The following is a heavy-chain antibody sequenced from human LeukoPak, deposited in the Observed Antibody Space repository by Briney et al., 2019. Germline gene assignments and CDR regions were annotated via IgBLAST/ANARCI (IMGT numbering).Heavy chain of an antibody. J-gene: IGHJ5*02. D-gene: IGHD3-9*01. Sequence: SETLSLTCTVSGGSISYYYWTWIRQSPGKGLEWIGQIYYTGSTYYNPSLKRRVTISVDTSRNQFSLTLTYVTAADTAVYHCARGGTYNDILSFDPWGQGTLVTVSS. V-gene: IGHV4-59*01. CDR3: ARGGTYNDILSFDP. CDR1: GGSISYYY. CDR2: IYYTGST.